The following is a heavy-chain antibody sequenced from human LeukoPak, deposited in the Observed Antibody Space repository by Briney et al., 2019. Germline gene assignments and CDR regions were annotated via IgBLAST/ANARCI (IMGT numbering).Heavy chain of an antibody. D-gene: IGHD1-26*01. CDR2: MKPDGSEI. J-gene: IGHJ4*02. CDR3: ARVLAPVVGAIGY. V-gene: IGHV3-7*01. CDR1: GFTFTTYW. Sequence: GGSLRLSCAASGFTFTTYWMSWVRQAPGKGLEWVANMKPDGSEIFYVDSVKGRFTISRDNAMNTLYLQMNSLRAEDTAVYYCARVLAPVVGAIGYWGQGTLVTVSS.